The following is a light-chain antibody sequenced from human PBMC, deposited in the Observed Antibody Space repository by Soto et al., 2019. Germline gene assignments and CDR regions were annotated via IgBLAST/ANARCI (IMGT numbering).Light chain of an antibody. J-gene: IGKJ3*01. V-gene: IGKV3-15*01. CDR3: QQYNNWPPT. Sequence: EIVMTQSPVALSVSPGERATLSCRASQTIVNKLAWYQQQPGQAPRLLIHDAPTRATGIPARFSGSGSGTEFTLTIRSLQSEDFAVYYCQQYNNWPPTFGPGNKEDIK. CDR2: DAP. CDR1: QTIVNK.